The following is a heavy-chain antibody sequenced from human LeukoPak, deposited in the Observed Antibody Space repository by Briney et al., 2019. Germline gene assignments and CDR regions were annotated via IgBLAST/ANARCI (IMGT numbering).Heavy chain of an antibody. CDR2: IYTSGST. CDR1: GGSISGGSYY. D-gene: IGHD3-22*01. Sequence: SETLSLTCTVSGGSISGGSYYWSWIRQPAGKGLEWIGRIYTSGSTNYNPSLKSRVTISVDTSKNQFSLKLSSVTAADTAVYYCARGDADYDSTGRAFDIWGQGTMVTVSS. J-gene: IGHJ3*02. V-gene: IGHV4-61*02. CDR3: ARGDADYDSTGRAFDI.